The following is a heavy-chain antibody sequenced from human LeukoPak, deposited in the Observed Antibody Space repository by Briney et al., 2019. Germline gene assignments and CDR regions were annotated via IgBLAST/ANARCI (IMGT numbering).Heavy chain of an antibody. CDR3: ARHGSTAFDY. V-gene: IGHV4-59*07. D-gene: IGHD5/OR15-5a*01. J-gene: IGHJ4*02. CDR1: GGSISPYY. CDR2: IYYSGSI. Sequence: SDALSLTCIVSGGSISPYYWSGLRQPQRKGLEWIGYIYYSGSINYNPSLQSRVTMSVDTSKNQFSLKLTSVTAADTAVYYCARHGSTAFDYWGQGTLVTVSS.